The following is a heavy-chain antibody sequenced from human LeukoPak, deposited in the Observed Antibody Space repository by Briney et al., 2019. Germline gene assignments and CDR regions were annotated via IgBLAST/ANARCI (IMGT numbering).Heavy chain of an antibody. Sequence: SVTDSCQASGGTFSSYTIRRVRSAPGQRLEWMGGIIPIFGTANYAQKFQGRVMITTNESTSTAYMQLSSLRCEDTAVDYCARDWGGSYPGYFAYWGQGTLVTVSS. CDR1: GGTFSSYT. CDR3: ARDWGGSYPGYFAY. V-gene: IGHV1-69*05. CDR2: IIPIFGTA. J-gene: IGHJ4*02. D-gene: IGHD1-26*01.